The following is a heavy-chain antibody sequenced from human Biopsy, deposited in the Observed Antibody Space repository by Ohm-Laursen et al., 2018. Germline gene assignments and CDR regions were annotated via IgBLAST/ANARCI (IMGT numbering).Heavy chain of an antibody. CDR3: ARLTGDPSY. Sequence: SETLSLTCSVSGGSIISYYWNWIRQSPGKGLEWIGFIYYTGHTNYNPSLKSRATISVDTSKNQFSLKVISVTAADTAVYYCARLTGDPSYWGQGTLVTVSS. D-gene: IGHD7-27*01. CDR2: IYYTGHT. J-gene: IGHJ4*02. CDR1: GGSIISYY. V-gene: IGHV4-59*01.